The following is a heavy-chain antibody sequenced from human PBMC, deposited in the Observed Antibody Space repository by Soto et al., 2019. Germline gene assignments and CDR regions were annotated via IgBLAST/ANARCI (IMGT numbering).Heavy chain of an antibody. V-gene: IGHV3-53*01. CDR3: ARVMMVRGVVFEY. CDR1: GFSVSSTY. J-gene: IGHJ4*02. CDR2: MYSGGSA. D-gene: IGHD3-10*01. Sequence: GGSLRLSCAVSGFSVSSTYMSWVRQAPGKGLEWVSVMYSGGSAYYADSVKGRFSISRENSKNTLSLQMNSLRAEDTAVYYCARVMMVRGVVFEYWGRGTLVTVSS.